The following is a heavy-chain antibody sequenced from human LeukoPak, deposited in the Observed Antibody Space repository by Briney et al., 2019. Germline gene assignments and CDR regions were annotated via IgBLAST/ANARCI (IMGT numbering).Heavy chain of an antibody. V-gene: IGHV4-34*01. CDR1: GGSFSGYY. CDR3: ARFYRSYFDY. D-gene: IGHD2/OR15-2a*01. CDR2: INHSGST. J-gene: IGHJ4*02. Sequence: PSETLSLTCAVYGGSFSGYYWSWIRQPPGKGLEWIGEINHSGSTNYNPSLKSRVTISVDTSKNQFSLKLSSVTAADTAVYYCARFYRSYFDYWGQGTLVTVSS.